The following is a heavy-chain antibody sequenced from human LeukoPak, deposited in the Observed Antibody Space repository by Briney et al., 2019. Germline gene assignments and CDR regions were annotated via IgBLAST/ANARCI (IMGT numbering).Heavy chain of an antibody. D-gene: IGHD6-13*01. V-gene: IGHV3-48*01. CDR1: GFTFSTYS. CDR3: ARAIAAAEDY. Sequence: GGSLRLSCAASGFTFSTYSTNWVRQAPGKGLEWVSYISGSSSTIYYADSVKGRFTISRDNAKNSVHLQMNSLRAEDTAVYYCARAIAAAEDYWGQGTLVTVSS. CDR2: ISGSSSTI. J-gene: IGHJ4*02.